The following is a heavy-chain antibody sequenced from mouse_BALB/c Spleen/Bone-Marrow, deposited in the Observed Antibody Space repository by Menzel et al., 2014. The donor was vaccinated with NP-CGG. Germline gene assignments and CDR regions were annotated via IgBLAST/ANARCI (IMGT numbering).Heavy chain of an antibody. CDR1: GYTFTSYW. Sequence: QVQLQQSGAELAKPGASVKMSCKASGYTFTSYWMHWVKQRPGQGLEWIGYINPSTGYTEYNQKFKDKATLTADKSSSTAYMHLRSLTSEDSAVYYCARDHPYYFDYWGQGTTLTVSS. CDR3: ARDHPYYFDY. CDR2: INPSTGYT. V-gene: IGHV1-7*01. J-gene: IGHJ2*01.